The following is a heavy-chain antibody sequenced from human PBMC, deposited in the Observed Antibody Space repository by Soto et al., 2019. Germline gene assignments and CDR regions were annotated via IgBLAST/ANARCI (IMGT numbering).Heavy chain of an antibody. Sequence: ASVKVSCKASGYTFTRYGISWVRQAPGQGLEWMGWISGYNGDTNYAQKFQGRVTMTVDTSTTTAFMELRSLTSDDRAVYYCAKNEQPPYYYYGMDVWGQGTTVTVSS. V-gene: IGHV1-18*01. CDR3: AKNEQPPYYYYGMDV. J-gene: IGHJ6*02. CDR2: ISGYNGDT. CDR1: GYTFTRYG.